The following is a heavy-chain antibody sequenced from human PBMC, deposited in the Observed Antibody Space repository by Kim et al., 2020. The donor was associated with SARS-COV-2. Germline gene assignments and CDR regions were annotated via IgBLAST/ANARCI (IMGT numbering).Heavy chain of an antibody. V-gene: IGHV5-10-1*01. D-gene: IGHD1-26*01. CDR3: ARRAGVGSDFDY. Sequence: YSPSLQGHVTITADKSISTAYLQWSSLKASDTAMYYCARRAGVGSDFDYWGQGTLVTVSS. J-gene: IGHJ4*02.